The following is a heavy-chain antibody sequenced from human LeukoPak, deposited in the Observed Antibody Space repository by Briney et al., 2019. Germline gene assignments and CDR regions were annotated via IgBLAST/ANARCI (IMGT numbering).Heavy chain of an antibody. Sequence: GGSLRLSCAASGFTFSSYAMHWVRQAPGKGLEWVAVISYDGSNKYYADSVKGRFTISRDNSKNTLYLQMNSLRAEDTAVYYCARSAGSLLWFGENAFDMWGQGTMVTVSS. CDR2: ISYDGSNK. CDR1: GFTFSSYA. V-gene: IGHV3-30-3*01. D-gene: IGHD3-10*01. J-gene: IGHJ3*02. CDR3: ARSAGSLLWFGENAFDM.